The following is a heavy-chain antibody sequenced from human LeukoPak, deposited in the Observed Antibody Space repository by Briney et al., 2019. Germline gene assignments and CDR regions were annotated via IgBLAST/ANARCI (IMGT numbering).Heavy chain of an antibody. CDR3: ATFYELIFDY. D-gene: IGHD3-16*01. V-gene: IGHV4-59*01. J-gene: IGHJ4*02. Sequence: SETLSLTCTVSGGSISSYYWSWIRQPPGKGLEWIGYIYYSGSTNYNPSPKSRVTISVDTSKNQFSLKLSSVTAADTAVYYCATFYELIFDYWGQGTLVTVSS. CDR1: GGSISSYY. CDR2: IYYSGST.